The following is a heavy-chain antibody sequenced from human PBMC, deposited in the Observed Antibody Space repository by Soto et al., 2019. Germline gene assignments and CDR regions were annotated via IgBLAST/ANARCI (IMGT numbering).Heavy chain of an antibody. Sequence: VQLLESGGVLVQPGGSLRLSCAASGFTFSSYAIYWVRQAPGKGLEWVSTISNDGDRYYADSVEGRFTISRDNSKDTVYLQMNSLRAEATAVYYCGKPKYRGVVVNVWGQGTTVTVSS. CDR2: ISNDGDR. J-gene: IGHJ6*02. CDR1: GFTFSSYA. CDR3: GKPKYRGVVVNV. D-gene: IGHD3-10*01. V-gene: IGHV3-23*01.